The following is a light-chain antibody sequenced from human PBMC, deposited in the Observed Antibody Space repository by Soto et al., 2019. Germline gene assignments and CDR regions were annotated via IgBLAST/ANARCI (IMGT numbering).Light chain of an antibody. Sequence: DIQMTQSPSSLSASVGDRVTITCRASQSISSYLNWYQQKPGKAPKLLIYAASSLQRGVPSRFSGSVSGTYFTHTIRRRQPEDFAAYVCLQSYNTPRTVGQETKVDIK. J-gene: IGKJ1*01. CDR3: LQSYNTPRT. CDR2: AAS. CDR1: QSISSY. V-gene: IGKV1-39*01.